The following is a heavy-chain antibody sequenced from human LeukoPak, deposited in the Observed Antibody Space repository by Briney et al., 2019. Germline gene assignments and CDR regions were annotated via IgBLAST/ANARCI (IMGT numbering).Heavy chain of an antibody. J-gene: IGHJ5*02. CDR1: GFTSSSYW. CDR2: ISGDGTAR. CDR3: VRGRGSYGWFDP. Sequence: GGSPRLSCAAPGFTSSSYWMHWVRQVPGKGLVWVSRISGDGTARNYADSVKGRFTISRDDAKNTVDLQMNSLRGEDTAVYYCVRGRGSYGWFDPWGQGTLVTVSS. D-gene: IGHD3-10*01. V-gene: IGHV3-74*01.